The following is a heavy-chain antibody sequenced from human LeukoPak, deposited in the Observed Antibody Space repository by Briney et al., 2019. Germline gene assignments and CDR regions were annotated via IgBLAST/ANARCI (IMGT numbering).Heavy chain of an antibody. V-gene: IGHV3-43*02. CDR2: ISGDGGST. Sequence: GGSLRLSCAASGFTFDDYAMHWVRQAPGKGLEWVSLISGDGGSTHYADSVKGRFTISRDNSKNSLYLQMNSLRTEDTALYYCAKDNAGGTTVTTWSYSDGMDVWGQGTTVTVSS. D-gene: IGHD4-17*01. CDR1: GFTFDDYA. J-gene: IGHJ6*02. CDR3: AKDNAGGTTVTTWSYSDGMDV.